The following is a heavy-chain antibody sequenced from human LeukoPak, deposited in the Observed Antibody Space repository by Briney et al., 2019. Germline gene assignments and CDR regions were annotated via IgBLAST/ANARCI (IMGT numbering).Heavy chain of an antibody. J-gene: IGHJ5*02. CDR3: ARGLEWLTRRHNWFDP. Sequence: ASVKVSCKASGYTFTSYSFSWVRQAPGQGLEWMGWISAYSGNTNYAQKFQGRVTMTTDTSTRTAYMELRSLRSDDTAVYYCARGLEWLTRRHNWFDPWGQGTLVTVSS. D-gene: IGHD3-3*01. CDR1: GYTFTSYS. CDR2: ISAYSGNT. V-gene: IGHV1-18*01.